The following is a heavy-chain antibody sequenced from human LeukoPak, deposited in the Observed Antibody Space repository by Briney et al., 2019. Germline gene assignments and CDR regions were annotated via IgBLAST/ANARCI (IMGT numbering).Heavy chain of an antibody. V-gene: IGHV1-2*02. D-gene: IGHD3-22*01. CDR3: ARDRTYYYDSSGYYSGAFDI. J-gene: IGHJ3*02. Sequence: ASVKVSCKTSGYTFTDYYMHWVRQAPGQGLEWMGWINPNSGGTNYAQKFQGRVTMTRDTSISTAYMELSRLRSDDTAVYYCARDRTYYYDSSGYYSGAFDIWGQGTMVTVSS. CDR1: GYTFTDYY. CDR2: INPNSGGT.